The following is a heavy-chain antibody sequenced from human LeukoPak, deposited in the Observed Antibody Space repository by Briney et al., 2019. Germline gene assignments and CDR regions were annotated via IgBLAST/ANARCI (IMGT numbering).Heavy chain of an antibody. Sequence: SVKVSCKTSGGTFSSFAVSWVRQAPGQGLEWMGRIIPILKIAKYAQKFQGRVTITADTATTTAYMELTSLRPEDTAVYYCASLGGDMDLDTFDYYYSGMDLWGQGTTVTVSS. CDR2: IIPILKIA. CDR1: GGTFSSFA. J-gene: IGHJ6*02. CDR3: ASLGGDMDLDTFDYYYSGMDL. V-gene: IGHV1-69*04. D-gene: IGHD2-21*02.